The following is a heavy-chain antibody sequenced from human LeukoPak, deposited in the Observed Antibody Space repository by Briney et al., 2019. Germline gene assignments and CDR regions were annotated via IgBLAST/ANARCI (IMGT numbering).Heavy chain of an antibody. D-gene: IGHD2-2*01. CDR2: INPNSGGT. J-gene: IGHJ1*01. Sequence: ASVKVSCKASGYTFTGCYMHWVRQAPGQGLEWMGWINPNSGGTNYAQKFQGRVTMTRDTSISTAYMELSRLRSDDTAVYYCARDLGIVVVPAGNFQHWGQGTLVTVSS. CDR3: ARDLGIVVVPAGNFQH. V-gene: IGHV1-2*02. CDR1: GYTFTGCY.